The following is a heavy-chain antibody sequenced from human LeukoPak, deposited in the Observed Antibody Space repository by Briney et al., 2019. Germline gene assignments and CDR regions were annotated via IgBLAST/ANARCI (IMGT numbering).Heavy chain of an antibody. D-gene: IGHD5-24*01. CDR1: GYTFTSYY. J-gene: IGHJ4*02. Sequence: GASVKVSCKASGYTFTSYYMHWVRQAPGQAREGMGVINPSGGSTSYAQKFQARVTMTRDTSTSTVYMELSSLRSEDTAVSYCAREGRWLQPTLSDYWGQGTLVTVSS. CDR2: INPSGGST. V-gene: IGHV1-46*01. CDR3: AREGRWLQPTLSDY.